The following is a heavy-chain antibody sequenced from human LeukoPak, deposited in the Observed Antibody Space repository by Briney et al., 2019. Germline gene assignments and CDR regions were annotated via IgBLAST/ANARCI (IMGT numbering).Heavy chain of an antibody. Sequence: PSETLSLTCTVSGGSISSYYWSWIRQPPGKGLEWIGEINHSGSTNYNPSLKSRVTISVDTSKNQFSLKLSSVTAADTAVYYCARFTTPYYFDYWAREPWSPSPQ. D-gene: IGHD1-26*01. V-gene: IGHV4-34*01. J-gene: IGHJ4*02. CDR1: GGSISSYY. CDR2: INHSGST. CDR3: ARFTTPYYFDY.